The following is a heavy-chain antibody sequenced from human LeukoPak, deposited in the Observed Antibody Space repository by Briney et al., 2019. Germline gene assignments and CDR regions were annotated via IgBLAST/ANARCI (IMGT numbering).Heavy chain of an antibody. CDR2: IDPNSGGT. J-gene: IGHJ5*02. V-gene: IGHV1-2*02. D-gene: IGHD2-15*01. CDR3: ARDYDIVVVVAAPGWFDP. Sequence: GASMKVSCKASGYTFTGYYTHWVRQAPGQGLEWMGWIDPNSGGTNYAQKFQGRVTMTRDTSISTAYMELSRLRSDDTAVYYCARDYDIVVVVAAPGWFDPWGQGTLVTVSS. CDR1: GYTFTGYY.